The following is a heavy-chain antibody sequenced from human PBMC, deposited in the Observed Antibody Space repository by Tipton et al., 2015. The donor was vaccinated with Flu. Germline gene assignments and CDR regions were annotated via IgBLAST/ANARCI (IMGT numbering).Heavy chain of an antibody. CDR3: AIEMGGRPFDN. D-gene: IGHD3-16*01. CDR1: GRNFTNYW. J-gene: IGHJ4*02. V-gene: IGHV5-10-1*01. Sequence: QLVQSGAEVRRAGQSLTISCKAYGRNFTNYWINWVRQMPGEGLEWMGRIDPSGSYTNYSPSFQDYVTISADKSSMNVYVHWSSLKAADTAMYYCAIEMGGRPFDNWGQGTLVTVSS. CDR2: IDPSGSYT.